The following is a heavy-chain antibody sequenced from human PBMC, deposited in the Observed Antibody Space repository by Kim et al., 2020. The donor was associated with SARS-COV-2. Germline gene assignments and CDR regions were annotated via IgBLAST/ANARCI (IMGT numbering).Heavy chain of an antibody. CDR3: ARAAMQPDS. CDR1: GFTFRTFG. Sequence: GGSLRLSCAASGFTFRTFGMAWVRQAPGKGLEWVSGVNSAGTTTFYADSVKGRFTVSRDNSKNTLFLQMDSLTADDTALYFCARAAMQPDSWGQGTLVTVSS. J-gene: IGHJ4*02. CDR2: VNSAGTTT. V-gene: IGHV3-23*01. D-gene: IGHD6-13*01.